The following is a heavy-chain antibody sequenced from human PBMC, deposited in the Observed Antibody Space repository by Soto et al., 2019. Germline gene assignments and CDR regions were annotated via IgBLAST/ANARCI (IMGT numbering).Heavy chain of an antibody. CDR2: IYTSGST. CDR3: AAYSSSLGTFDI. V-gene: IGHV4-4*07. D-gene: IGHD6-13*01. CDR1: GGSISSYY. J-gene: IGHJ3*02. Sequence: SETLSLTCTVSGGSISSYYCSWIRQPAGKGLEWIGRIYTSGSTNYNLSLKSRVTMSVDTSKNQFSLKLSSVTAADTAVYYCAAYSSSLGTFDIWGQGTKVTVSS.